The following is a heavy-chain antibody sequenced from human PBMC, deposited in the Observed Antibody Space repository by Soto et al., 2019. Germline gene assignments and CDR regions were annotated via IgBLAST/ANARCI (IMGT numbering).Heavy chain of an antibody. CDR3: ARRGISSVDY. D-gene: IGHD6-25*01. J-gene: IGHJ4*02. CDR2: INTVSGNT. Sequence: QVQLVQSGAEVKKPGASVKVSCKASGYSFNTYAIHWVRQAPGQRLEWMGWINTVSGNTEYSQNFQGRITITRDTPATTTYMELSSLKSEDTAVYFCARRGISSVDYWGQGTLVTVSS. CDR1: GYSFNTYA. V-gene: IGHV1-3*04.